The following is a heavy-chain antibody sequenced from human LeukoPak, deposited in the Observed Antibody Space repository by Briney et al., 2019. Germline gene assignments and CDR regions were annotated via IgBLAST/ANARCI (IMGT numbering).Heavy chain of an antibody. D-gene: IGHD2-15*01. Sequence: ASVKVSCKASGYTFTGYYMHWVRQAPGQGHEWMGWINPNSGGTNYAQKFQGRVTMTRDTSISTAYMELSRLRSDDTAVYYCTRSCCSGGSCYSVGSDYWGQGTLVTVSS. J-gene: IGHJ4*02. V-gene: IGHV1-2*02. CDR1: GYTFTGYY. CDR3: TRSCCSGGSCYSVGSDY. CDR2: INPNSGGT.